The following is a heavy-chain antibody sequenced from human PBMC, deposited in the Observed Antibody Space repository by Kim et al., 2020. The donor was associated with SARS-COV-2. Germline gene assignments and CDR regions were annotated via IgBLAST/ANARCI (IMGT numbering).Heavy chain of an antibody. J-gene: IGHJ3*02. V-gene: IGHV4-59*01. CDR3: ARVTSGSYDAFDI. Sequence: YHPSRKSQVTISVDPSKNQFSLKLSSVTAADTAVYYCARVTSGSYDAFDIWGQGTMVTVSS. D-gene: IGHD1-26*01.